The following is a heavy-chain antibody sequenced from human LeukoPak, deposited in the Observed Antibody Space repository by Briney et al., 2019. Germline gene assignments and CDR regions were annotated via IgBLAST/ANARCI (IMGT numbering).Heavy chain of an antibody. CDR3: ARAPVWTGYYYYMDV. CDR2: MNPNSGNT. Sequence: ASVKVSCKASGYTFTRFYITWVRQAPGQGLEWLGWMNPNSGNTGYAQKFQGRVTITRNTSISTAYMELSSLRSEDTAVYYCARAPVWTGYYYYMDVWGKGTTVTVSS. J-gene: IGHJ6*03. D-gene: IGHD3/OR15-3a*01. CDR1: GYTFTRFY. V-gene: IGHV1-8*03.